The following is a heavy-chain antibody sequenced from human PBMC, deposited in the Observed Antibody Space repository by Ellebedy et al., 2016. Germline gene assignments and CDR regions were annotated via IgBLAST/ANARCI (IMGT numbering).Heavy chain of an antibody. Sequence: SETLSLTCSVPGGSISSTSYYWSWIRQPPGKELEWIGEINHSGSTNYNPSLKSRVTISVDTSKNQFSLKLSSVTAADTAVYYCARGLFGVVAHESDYWGQGTLVTVSS. CDR1: GGSISSTSYY. D-gene: IGHD2-15*01. CDR2: INHSGST. J-gene: IGHJ4*02. CDR3: ARGLFGVVAHESDY. V-gene: IGHV4-39*07.